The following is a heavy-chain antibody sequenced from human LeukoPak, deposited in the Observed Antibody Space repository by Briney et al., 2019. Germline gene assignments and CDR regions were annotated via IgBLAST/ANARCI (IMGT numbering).Heavy chain of an antibody. D-gene: IGHD6-19*01. CDR2: IRYDGGEI. Sequence: GGSLRLSCAASGFTFRNYAMHWVRQAPGKGLEWVAFIRYDGGEIYYADSVKGRFTISRDNSKNTLHLQIDSLRAEDTAVYYCAKREAVAGMSDFDYWGQGTLVTVSS. V-gene: IGHV3-30*02. CDR3: AKREAVAGMSDFDY. J-gene: IGHJ4*02. CDR1: GFTFRNYA.